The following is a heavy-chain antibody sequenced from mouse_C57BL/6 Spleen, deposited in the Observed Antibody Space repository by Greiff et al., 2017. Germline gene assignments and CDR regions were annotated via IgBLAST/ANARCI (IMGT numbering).Heavy chain of an antibody. D-gene: IGHD3-3*01. CDR2: ISYDGSN. V-gene: IGHV3-6*01. J-gene: IGHJ2*01. Sequence: EVKLMESGPGLVKPSQSLSLTCSVTGYSITSGYYWNWIRQFPGNKLEWMGYISYDGSNNYNPSLKNRISITRDTSKNQFFLKLNSVTTEDTATYYCARVGGTFLSFDYWGQGTTLTVSS. CDR1: GYSITSGYY. CDR3: ARVGGTFLSFDY.